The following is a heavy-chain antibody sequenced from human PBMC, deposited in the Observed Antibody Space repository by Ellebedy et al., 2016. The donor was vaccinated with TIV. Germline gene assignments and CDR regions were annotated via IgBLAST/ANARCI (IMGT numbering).Heavy chain of an antibody. CDR1: GGSISSATDY. Sequence: MPSETLSLTCTVSGGSISSATDYWDWICQPPGEGLEWIGTIFVTGTTYYNPSLKSRVTISVDTSNSQFSLELSSVTAADTAVFYCARRVGRRDYFDSWGQGTLVTVSS. V-gene: IGHV4-39*07. CDR3: ARRVGRRDYFDS. J-gene: IGHJ4*02. D-gene: IGHD1-26*01. CDR2: IFVTGTT.